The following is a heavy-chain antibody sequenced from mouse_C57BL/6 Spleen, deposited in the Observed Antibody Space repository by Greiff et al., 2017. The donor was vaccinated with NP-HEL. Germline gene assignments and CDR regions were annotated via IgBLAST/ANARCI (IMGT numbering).Heavy chain of an antibody. Sequence: EVQLQQSGPELVKPGASVKISCKASGYSFTGYYMNWVKQSPEKSLEWIGEINPSTGGTTYNQKFKAKATLTVDKSSSTAYMQLKSLTSEDSAVYYCARNYGSRVHFDYWGQGTTLTVSS. D-gene: IGHD1-1*01. CDR1: GYSFTGYY. CDR3: ARNYGSRVHFDY. CDR2: INPSTGGT. V-gene: IGHV1-42*01. J-gene: IGHJ2*01.